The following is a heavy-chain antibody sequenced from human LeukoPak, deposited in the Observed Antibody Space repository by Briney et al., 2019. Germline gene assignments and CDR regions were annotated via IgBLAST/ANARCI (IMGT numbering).Heavy chain of an antibody. Sequence: GGSLRLSCAASGFTFSSYAMSWVRQAPGKGLEWVSAISGSGGSTYYADSVKGRFTISRDNAKNSLYLQMNSLRAEDTAVYYCAGVGDILTGTPLSVDYWGQGTLVTVSS. V-gene: IGHV3-23*01. J-gene: IGHJ4*02. CDR3: AGVGDILTGTPLSVDY. D-gene: IGHD3-9*01. CDR1: GFTFSSYA. CDR2: ISGSGGST.